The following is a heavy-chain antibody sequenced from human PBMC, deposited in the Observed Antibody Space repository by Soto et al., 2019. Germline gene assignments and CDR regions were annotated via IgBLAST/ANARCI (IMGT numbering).Heavy chain of an antibody. D-gene: IGHD3-22*01. CDR3: ARGIEHYYGTSGYYPFDY. V-gene: IGHV3-74*01. J-gene: IGHJ4*02. CDR2: ITSDGSST. Sequence: PGGSLRLSCAVSGFTFRNYWMNWARQAPGKGLVWVSRITSDGSSTTYADSVKGRFIISRDNAKNTLYLQMKSLRAEDTAVYYCARGIEHYYGTSGYYPFDYWGQGTLVTVSS. CDR1: GFTFRNYW.